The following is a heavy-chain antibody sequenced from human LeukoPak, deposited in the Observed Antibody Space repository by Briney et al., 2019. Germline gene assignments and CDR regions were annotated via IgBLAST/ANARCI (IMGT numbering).Heavy chain of an antibody. CDR2: ISSSSSTI. CDR1: GFTFSSYS. Sequence: GGSGRLSCAASGFTFSSYSMNWIRQAPGKGLEWVSYISSSSSTIYYADSVKGRFTISRDNAKNSLYLQMNSLRAEDTAVYYCAREPRRPRGYFDYWGQGTLVTVSS. V-gene: IGHV3-48*01. CDR3: AREPRRPRGYFDY. J-gene: IGHJ4*02.